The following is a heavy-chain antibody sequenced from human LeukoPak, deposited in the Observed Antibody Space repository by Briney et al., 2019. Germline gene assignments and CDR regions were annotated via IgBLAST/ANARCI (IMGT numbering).Heavy chain of an antibody. D-gene: IGHD6-13*01. J-gene: IGHJ3*02. Sequence: GGSLRLSCVASGFTFSSHAMSWVRQVPAKGLEWVSAISGSGGSTYPADSRKGRFTISRDNSKNTLYLQMNSLRAEDTAVYYCAKGGYSSSWAAFDIWGQGTMVTVSS. CDR1: GFTFSSHA. CDR2: ISGSGGST. CDR3: AKGGYSSSWAAFDI. V-gene: IGHV3-23*01.